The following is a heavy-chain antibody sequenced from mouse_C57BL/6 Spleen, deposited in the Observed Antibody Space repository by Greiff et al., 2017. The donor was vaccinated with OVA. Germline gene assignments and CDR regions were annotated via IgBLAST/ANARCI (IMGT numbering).Heavy chain of an antibody. D-gene: IGHD1-3*01. Sequence: VKLQQSGAELVKPGASVKISCKASGYAFSSYWMNWVKQRPGKGLEWIGQIYPGDGVTNYTGKFKGTATLTADKSSSTAYMQLSSLTSEVSAVYCCAREGGARIDYWGQGTTLTVSS. J-gene: IGHJ2*01. V-gene: IGHV1-80*01. CDR1: GYAFSSYW. CDR2: IYPGDGVT. CDR3: AREGGARIDY.